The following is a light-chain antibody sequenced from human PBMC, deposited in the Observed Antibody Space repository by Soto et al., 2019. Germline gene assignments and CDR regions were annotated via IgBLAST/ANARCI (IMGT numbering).Light chain of an antibody. CDR2: DVN. CDR1: SSDIGAYNF. J-gene: IGLJ2*01. Sequence: QSALTQPASVSGSPGQSITISCTGTSSDIGAYNFVSWYQQHPGKAPKLMLYDVNIRPSGVSNRFSGSKSGNTASLTISGLQAEDEADYYCSSYTSSSTLEVFGGGTKLTVL. V-gene: IGLV2-14*03. CDR3: SSYTSSSTLEV.